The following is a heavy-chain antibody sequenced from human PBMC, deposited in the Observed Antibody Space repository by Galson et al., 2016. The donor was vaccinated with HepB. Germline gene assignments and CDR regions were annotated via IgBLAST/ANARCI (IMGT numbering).Heavy chain of an antibody. CDR3: ARDGLRGRWGLGGMDV. V-gene: IGHV3-21*01. Sequence: SLRLSCAASGFTFSSYSMNWVRQAPGKGLEWVSSISSSSSYIYYADSVKGRFTISRDNAKNSLYLQMNSLRAEDTAVYYCARDGLRGRWGLGGMDVWGQGTTVTVSS. CDR1: GFTFSSYS. D-gene: IGHD3/OR15-3a*01. J-gene: IGHJ6*02. CDR2: ISSSSSYI.